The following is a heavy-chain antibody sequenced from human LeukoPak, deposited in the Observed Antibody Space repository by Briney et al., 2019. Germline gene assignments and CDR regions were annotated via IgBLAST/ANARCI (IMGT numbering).Heavy chain of an antibody. D-gene: IGHD6-13*01. CDR2: TNHSGST. CDR3: ARESSSWSSYYYYYMDV. Sequence: SETLSLTCAVYGGSFSGYYWSWIRQPPGKGLEWIGETNHSGSTNYNPSLKSRVTISVDTSKNQFSLKLSSVTAADTAVYYCARESSSWSSYYYYYMDVWGKGTTVTVSS. J-gene: IGHJ6*03. V-gene: IGHV4-34*01. CDR1: GGSFSGYY.